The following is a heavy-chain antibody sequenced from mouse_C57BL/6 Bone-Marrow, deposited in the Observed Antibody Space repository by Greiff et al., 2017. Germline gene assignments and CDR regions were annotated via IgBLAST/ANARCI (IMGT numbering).Heavy chain of an antibody. D-gene: IGHD2-4*01. CDR1: GFTFSSYA. CDR3: ARGGIRAWFAY. Sequence: EVKVEESGGGLVKPGGSLKLSCAASGFTFSSYAMSWVRQTPEKRLEWVATISDGGSYTYYPDNVKGRFTISRENAKNNLYLQMSHLKSEDTAMYYCARGGIRAWFAYWGQGTLVTVSA. CDR2: ISDGGSYT. V-gene: IGHV5-4*03. J-gene: IGHJ3*01.